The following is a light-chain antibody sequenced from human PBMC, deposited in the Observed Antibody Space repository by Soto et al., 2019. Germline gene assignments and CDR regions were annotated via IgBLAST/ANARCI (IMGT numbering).Light chain of an antibody. CDR1: QSVSSNN. J-gene: IGKJ5*01. V-gene: IGKV3-20*01. CDR2: GAS. Sequence: EIVLTQSPATLSLSPGERATLSCRASQSVSSNNLAWYQQRPGQAPRVVIYGASTRATGIPDRFSGSGSGTDFTLTISRLEPEDFAVYYCQQYGSSRCTFGQGTRLEIK. CDR3: QQYGSSRCT.